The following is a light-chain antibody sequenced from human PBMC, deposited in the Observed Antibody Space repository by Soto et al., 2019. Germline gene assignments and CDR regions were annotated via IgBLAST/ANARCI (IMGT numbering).Light chain of an antibody. J-gene: IGLJ3*02. CDR2: EGS. V-gene: IGLV2-23*01. CDR1: SSDVGSYNL. CDR3: CSYRGTSTWV. Sequence: QSALTQPASVSGSPGQSITISCTGTSSDVGSYNLVSWYQQHPGKAPKLIIYEGSKRPSGVSNRFSGSKSGNTASLTISGLQAEDEADYYCCSYRGTSTWVFGGGTKVTVL.